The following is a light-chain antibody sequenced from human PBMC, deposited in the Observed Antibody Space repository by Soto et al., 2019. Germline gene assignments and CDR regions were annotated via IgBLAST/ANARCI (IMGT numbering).Light chain of an antibody. CDR2: GAS. J-gene: IGKJ2*01. CDR1: QTVASN. V-gene: IGKV3-15*01. Sequence: EIVMTQSPVTLSVSPGDRATLSCRASQTVASNLAWYQHKPGQAPRLLIYGASTRATGLPARFSGSGSGTEFTLTISSLQSEDFAVYYCQQYSNWPQTFGQGTKLEIK. CDR3: QQYSNWPQT.